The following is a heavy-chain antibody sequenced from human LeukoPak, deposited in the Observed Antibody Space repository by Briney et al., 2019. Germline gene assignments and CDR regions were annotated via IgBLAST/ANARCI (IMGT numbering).Heavy chain of an antibody. CDR2: ISYDGSNK. CDR1: GFTFSSYA. Sequence: GSLRLSCAASGFTFSSYAMHWVRQAPGKGLEWVAVISYDGSNKYYAVSVKGRFTISRDNSRNTVYLQMNSLRPDDTAVYYCAKESPYYSDRDYYFDYWGQGTLVTVSS. CDR3: AKESPYYSDRDYYFDY. J-gene: IGHJ4*02. D-gene: IGHD3-10*01. V-gene: IGHV3-30-3*01.